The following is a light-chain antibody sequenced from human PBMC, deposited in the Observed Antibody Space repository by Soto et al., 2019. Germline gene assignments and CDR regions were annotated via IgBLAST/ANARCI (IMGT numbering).Light chain of an antibody. CDR1: NMGSKS. CDR3: CVWYNSSDHVV. J-gene: IGLJ2*01. Sequence: SYELTQPPSVSVAPGKTARITCGGNNMGSKSVHWYQQKPGHAPVLEIYYDSDRPSGIPERFSGSNSGNTATLTISRVEAGDEADYYCCVWYNSSDHVVFGGGTKLTVL. V-gene: IGLV3-21*04. CDR2: YDS.